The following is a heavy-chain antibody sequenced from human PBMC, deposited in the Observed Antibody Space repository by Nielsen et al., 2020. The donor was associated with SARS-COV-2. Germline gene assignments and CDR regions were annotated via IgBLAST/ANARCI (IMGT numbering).Heavy chain of an antibody. CDR1: GFTFSSYG. D-gene: IGHD3-9*01. J-gene: IGHJ3*02. CDR3: ARGDILTGGMMAGDAFDI. V-gene: IGHV3-13*01. Sequence: GGSLRLSCAASGFTFSSYGMHWVRQATGKGLEWVSAIGTAGDTYYPGSVKGQFTISRENAKNSLYLQMNSLRAGDTAVYYCARGDILTGGMMAGDAFDIWGQGTMVTVSS. CDR2: IGTAGDT.